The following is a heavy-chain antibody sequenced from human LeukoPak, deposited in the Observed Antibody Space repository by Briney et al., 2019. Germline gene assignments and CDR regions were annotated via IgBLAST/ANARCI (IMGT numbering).Heavy chain of an antibody. CDR1: GFTFSSYA. CDR2: ISYDGSNK. CDR3: ARDQNYYDSSGWAVDAFDI. D-gene: IGHD3-22*01. V-gene: IGHV3-30-3*01. J-gene: IGHJ3*02. Sequence: GGSLRLSCAASGFTFSSYAMHWVREAPGKGLEGVAVISYDGSNKYYADSVKGLFTISRDNSQNTLYLQMNSLRAEDTAVYYCARDQNYYDSSGWAVDAFDIWGQGTMVTVSS.